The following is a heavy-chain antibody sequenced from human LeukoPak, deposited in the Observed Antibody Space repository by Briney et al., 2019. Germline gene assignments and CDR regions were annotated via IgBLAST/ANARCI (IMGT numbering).Heavy chain of an antibody. D-gene: IGHD3-10*01. V-gene: IGHV3-30*03. CDR3: TTVGAPAYYYGMDV. J-gene: IGHJ6*02. Sequence: GGSLRLSCAASGFTFSSYSMHWVRQAPGKGLEWVAVISYDGSNKYYADSVKGRFTISRDNSKNTLYLQMNSLKTEDTAVYYCTTVGAPAYYYGMDVWGQGTTVTVSS. CDR2: ISYDGSNK. CDR1: GFTFSSYS.